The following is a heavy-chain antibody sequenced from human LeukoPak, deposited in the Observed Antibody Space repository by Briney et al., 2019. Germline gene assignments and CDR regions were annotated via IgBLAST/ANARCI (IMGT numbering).Heavy chain of an antibody. CDR3: ARDPGKSQWLVQNFDY. V-gene: IGHV3-21*01. D-gene: IGHD6-19*01. Sequence: GGSLRLSCAASGFTFSSYSMTWVRQAPGKGLEWVSSFTSGSRSIYYADSVKGRFTISRDNAKNSLYLQMDSLRAEDTAVYYCARDPGKSQWLVQNFDYWGQGTLVTVSS. J-gene: IGHJ4*02. CDR1: GFTFSSYS. CDR2: FTSGSRSI.